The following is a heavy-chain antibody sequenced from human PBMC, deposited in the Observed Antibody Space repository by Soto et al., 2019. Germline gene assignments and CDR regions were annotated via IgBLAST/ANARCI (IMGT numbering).Heavy chain of an antibody. CDR1: GGSISSGGYS. J-gene: IGHJ4*02. D-gene: IGHD5-18*01. Sequence: SETLSLTCAVSGGSISSGGYSWSWIRQPPGRGLEWIGYIYHSGSTYYNPSLKSRVTISVDRSKNQFSLKLSSVTAADTAVYYCARGFERGYSYGYDYWGQGTLVTVSS. CDR2: IYHSGST. V-gene: IGHV4-30-2*01. CDR3: ARGFERGYSYGYDY.